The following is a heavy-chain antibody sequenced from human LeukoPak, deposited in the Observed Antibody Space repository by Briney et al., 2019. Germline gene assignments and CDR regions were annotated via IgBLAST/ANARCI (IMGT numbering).Heavy chain of an antibody. CDR3: AKVTYGSGTYGAFDY. CDR2: ISGSGDNT. Sequence: GGSLRLSCAASGFSFSSYPMHWVRQAPGKGLEWVSTISGSGDNTYYADSVKGRFTISRDNSKNTLYLQMNSLRAEDTAVYYCAKVTYGSGTYGAFDYWGQGTLVTVSS. V-gene: IGHV3-23*01. CDR1: GFSFSSYP. J-gene: IGHJ4*02. D-gene: IGHD3-10*01.